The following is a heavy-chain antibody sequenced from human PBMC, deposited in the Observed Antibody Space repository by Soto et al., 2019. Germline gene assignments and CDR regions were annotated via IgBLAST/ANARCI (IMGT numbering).Heavy chain of an antibody. CDR3: ARSLVYIAAPDWYFDL. J-gene: IGHJ2*01. Sequence: QVQLVQSGAEVKKPGSSVKVSCKASGGTFSSYAISWVRQAPGQGLEWMGGIIPIFGTANYAQKFQGRVTITADESTSTAYMELSSLRSEDTAVYYCARSLVYIAAPDWYFDLWGRGILVTVSS. CDR1: GGTFSSYA. V-gene: IGHV1-69*01. CDR2: IIPIFGTA. D-gene: IGHD6-25*01.